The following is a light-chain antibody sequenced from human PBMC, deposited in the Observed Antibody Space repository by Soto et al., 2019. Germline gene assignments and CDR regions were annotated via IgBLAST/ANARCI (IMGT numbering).Light chain of an antibody. CDR2: AAS. J-gene: IGKJ2*01. V-gene: IGKV1-39*01. Sequence: DIQMTQSPSTLSGSVGDRVTITCRASQTISSWLAWYQQKPGKAPNLLIYAASSLQSGVPSRFSGSGSGTDFTLTISSLQPEDFATYYCQQSYSTPYTFGQGTKLEMK. CDR3: QQSYSTPYT. CDR1: QTISSW.